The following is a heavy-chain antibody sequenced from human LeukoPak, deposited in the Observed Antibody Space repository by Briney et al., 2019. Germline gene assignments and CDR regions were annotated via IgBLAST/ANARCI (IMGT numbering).Heavy chain of an antibody. CDR3: ARGYNVWGSYRYLNWFDP. D-gene: IGHD3-16*02. CDR1: GYTFTGYY. J-gene: IGHJ5*02. V-gene: IGHV1-2*02. CDR2: INPNSGGT. Sequence: ASVKVSCKASGYTFTGYYMHWVRQAPGQGLEWMGWINPNSGGTNYAQKFQGGVTMTRDTSISTAYMELSRLRSDDTAVYYCARGYNVWGSYRYLNWFDPWGQGTLVTVSS.